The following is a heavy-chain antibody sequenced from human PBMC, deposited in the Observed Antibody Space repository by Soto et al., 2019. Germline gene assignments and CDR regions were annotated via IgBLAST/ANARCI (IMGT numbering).Heavy chain of an antibody. D-gene: IGHD3-10*01. V-gene: IGHV3-23*01. CDR2: ISGSGGST. Sequence: EVQLLESGGGLVQPGGSLRLSCAASGFTFSSYAMSWVRQAPGKGVEWVSAISGSGGSTYYADSVKGRFTISRDNSKNTLYLQMNSLRAEDTAVYYCAKVALLWFGELSAFDIWGQGTMVTVSS. CDR1: GFTFSSYA. CDR3: AKVALLWFGELSAFDI. J-gene: IGHJ3*02.